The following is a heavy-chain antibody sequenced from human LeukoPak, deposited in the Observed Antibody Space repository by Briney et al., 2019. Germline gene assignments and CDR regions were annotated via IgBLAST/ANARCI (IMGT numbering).Heavy chain of an antibody. CDR1: GGSISSDS. J-gene: IGHJ4*02. Sequence: SETLSLTCTVSGGSISSDSWSWIRQAPGKGLEWIGDMYYSGSTSYDPSLKSRVSISVDPSKNHISLKLSSVTAADTAVYYCARIIAGRLDYWGQGTLVTVSS. CDR3: ARIIAGRLDY. CDR2: MYYSGST. D-gene: IGHD6-6*01. V-gene: IGHV4-59*01.